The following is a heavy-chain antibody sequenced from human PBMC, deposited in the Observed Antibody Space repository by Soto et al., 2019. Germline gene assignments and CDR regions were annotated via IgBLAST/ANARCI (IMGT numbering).Heavy chain of an antibody. V-gene: IGHV3-66*01. Sequence: GGSLRLSCAASGFTVSSNYMSWVRQAPGKGLEWVSVIYSGGTTYYADSVKGRFTISRDNSRNTLYLQMNSLRAEDTAVYDCVRNTGWDTPMVHWGQGTLVTVSS. CDR3: VRNTGWDTPMVH. J-gene: IGHJ4*02. D-gene: IGHD5-18*01. CDR1: GFTVSSNY. CDR2: IYSGGTT.